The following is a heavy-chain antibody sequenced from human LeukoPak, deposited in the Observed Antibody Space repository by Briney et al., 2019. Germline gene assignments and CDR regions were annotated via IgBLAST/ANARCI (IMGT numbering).Heavy chain of an antibody. J-gene: IGHJ5*02. Sequence: SETLSLTCTVSGYSISSGYYWGWIRQPPGKGLEWIGSIYYSGSTYYNPSLKSRVTISVDTSKNQFSLKLSSVTAADTAVYYCARKSEGSSSWYQNWFDPWGQGTLVTVSS. CDR2: IYYSGST. CDR1: GYSISSGYY. V-gene: IGHV4-38-2*02. CDR3: ARKSEGSSSWYQNWFDP. D-gene: IGHD6-13*01.